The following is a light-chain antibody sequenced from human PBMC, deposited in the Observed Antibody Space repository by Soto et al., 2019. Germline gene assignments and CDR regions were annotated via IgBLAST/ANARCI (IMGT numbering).Light chain of an antibody. J-gene: IGKJ5*01. V-gene: IGKV3-15*01. CDR3: QQYKSDLST. Sequence: EIEVTQSPATLSVSPGERATLSCRASQGVXSNFDWYQQKPGQAPRILXAGASTRDTGIPARLSGSGSGTEFTPTISSLQPNDFATYYCQQYKSDLSTFGQGTRLEIK. CDR2: GAS. CDR1: QGVXSN.